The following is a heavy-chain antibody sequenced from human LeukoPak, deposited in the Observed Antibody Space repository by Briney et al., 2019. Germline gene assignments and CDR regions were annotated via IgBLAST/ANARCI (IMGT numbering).Heavy chain of an antibody. V-gene: IGHV3-73*01. CDR3: TINTRPGGYFDWLPLDY. D-gene: IGHD3-9*01. CDR1: GFTFSGSA. CDR2: IRSKANSYAT. J-gene: IGHJ4*02. Sequence: GGSLRLSCAASGFTFSGSAMHWVRQASGKGLEWVGRIRSKANSYATAYAASVKGRFTISRDDSKNTAYLQMNSLKTEDTAVYYCTINTRPGGYFDWLPLDYWGQGTLVTVSS.